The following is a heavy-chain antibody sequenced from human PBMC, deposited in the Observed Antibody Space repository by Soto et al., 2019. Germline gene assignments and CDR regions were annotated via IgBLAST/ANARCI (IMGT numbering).Heavy chain of an antibody. J-gene: IGHJ4*02. D-gene: IGHD1-26*01. Sequence: GRSLRPSCSTSGLTFSSYSINTSLQAPRKGLEYVSSIITNGGSTHYADSVKGRFTISRDNSKNTQYLQMSSLRADDTAVYYCATSGTYVVDYWGQGTLVTVSS. CDR2: IITNGGST. CDR3: ATSGTYVVDY. V-gene: IGHV3-64D*06. CDR1: GLTFSSYS.